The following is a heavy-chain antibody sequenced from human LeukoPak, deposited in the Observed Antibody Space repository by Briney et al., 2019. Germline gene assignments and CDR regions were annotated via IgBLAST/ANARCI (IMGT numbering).Heavy chain of an antibody. CDR3: ARDGDVRGYSYGSDY. D-gene: IGHD5-18*01. Sequence: ASVKVSCKASGYIFTSYGISWVRQARGQGLEWMGWISAYNGNTNYAQKLQGRFTMNSVTSTSTAYIELRSLRSDDTAVYYCARDGDVRGYSYGSDYWGQGTLVTVSS. V-gene: IGHV1-18*01. CDR2: ISAYNGNT. J-gene: IGHJ4*02. CDR1: GYIFTSYG.